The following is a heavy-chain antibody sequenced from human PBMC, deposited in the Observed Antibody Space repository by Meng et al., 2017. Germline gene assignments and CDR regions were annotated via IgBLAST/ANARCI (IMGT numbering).Heavy chain of an antibody. D-gene: IGHD5-18*01. CDR2: IYYSGST. CDR1: GYSISSGYY. Sequence: SETLSLTCTVSGYSISSGYYWGWIRQPPGKGLEWIGYIYYSGSTNYNPSLKSRVTISVDTSKNQFSLKLSSVTAADTAVYYCARDKGGYSYGPDAFDIWGQGTMVTVSS. CDR3: ARDKGGYSYGPDAFDI. J-gene: IGHJ3*02. V-gene: IGHV4-61*01.